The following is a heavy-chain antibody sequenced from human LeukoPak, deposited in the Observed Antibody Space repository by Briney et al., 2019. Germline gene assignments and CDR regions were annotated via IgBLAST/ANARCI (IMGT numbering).Heavy chain of an antibody. J-gene: IGHJ4*02. Sequence: NSSETLSLTCTVSGGSIRSYYWNWIRQPPGKGLEWIGYIYYSGSTNYNPSLKSRVTISVDTSKKQFSLKLSSVTAADTAVYYCARADGVLWFGETIAPYFDYWGQGTLVTASS. CDR3: ARADGVLWFGETIAPYFDY. D-gene: IGHD3-10*01. CDR2: IYYSGST. CDR1: GGSIRSYY. V-gene: IGHV4-59*01.